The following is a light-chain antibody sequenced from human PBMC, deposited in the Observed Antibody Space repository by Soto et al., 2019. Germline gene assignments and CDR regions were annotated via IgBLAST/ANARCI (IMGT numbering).Light chain of an antibody. CDR1: SSDVGGYNY. CDR2: DVS. Sequence: SVLTQPASLSGSPGQSITISCTGTSSDVGGYNYVSWYQQHPGKVPKLMIYDVSNRPSGVSNRFSGSKSGNTASLTIPGLQAEDEADYYCSSYTSSSTVVFGGGTKVTVL. J-gene: IGLJ2*01. CDR3: SSYTSSSTVV. V-gene: IGLV2-14*01.